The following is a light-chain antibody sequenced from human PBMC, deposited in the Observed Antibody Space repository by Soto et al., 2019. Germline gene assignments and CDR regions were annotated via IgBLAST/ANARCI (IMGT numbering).Light chain of an antibody. J-gene: IGKJ4*01. CDR2: DAS. V-gene: IGKV3-11*01. CDR3: QQRANWLT. Sequence: EIVLTQSPATLSLSPGERVTLSCRASQSIGRYLAWYQHKPGQAPRLLIYDASNRATGIPARFSGSGSGTDFTLTISSLEPEDFADCYRQQRANWLTFGGGTKVEIK. CDR1: QSIGRY.